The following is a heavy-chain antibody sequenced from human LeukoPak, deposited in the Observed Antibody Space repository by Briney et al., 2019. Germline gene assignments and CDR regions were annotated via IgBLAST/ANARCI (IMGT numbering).Heavy chain of an antibody. CDR1: GGSISSYY. V-gene: IGHV4-34*01. CDR2: INHSGST. J-gene: IGHJ4*02. CDR3: AREGIAAAGNDDSRVY. D-gene: IGHD6-13*01. Sequence: SETLSLTCTVSGGSISSYYWSWIRQPPGKGLEWIGEINHSGSTNYNPSLKSRVTISVDTSKNQFSLKLSSVTAADTAVYYCAREGIAAAGNDDSRVYWGQGTLVTVSS.